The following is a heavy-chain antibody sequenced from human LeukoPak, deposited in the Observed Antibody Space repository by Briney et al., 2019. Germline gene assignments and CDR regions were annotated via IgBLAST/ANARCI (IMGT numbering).Heavy chain of an antibody. CDR1: RFTFGSYW. CDR3: ARVVSSSWYERDAFDI. V-gene: IGHV3-74*01. J-gene: IGHJ3*02. CDR2: INSDGSST. D-gene: IGHD6-13*01. Sequence: GGSLRLSCAASRFTFGSYWMHWVRQAPGKGLVWVSRINSDGSSTSYADSVKGRFTISRDNAKNTLYLQMNSLRAEDTAVYYCARVVSSSWYERDAFDIWGQGTMVTVSS.